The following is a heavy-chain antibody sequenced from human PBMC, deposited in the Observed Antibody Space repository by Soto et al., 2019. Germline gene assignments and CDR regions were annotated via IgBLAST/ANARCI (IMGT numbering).Heavy chain of an antibody. Sequence: SLRLSCAASGFPVSSNYMSWVRQAPGKGLEWVSVIYSGGSTYYADSVKGRFTISRDNSKNTLYLQMNSLRAEDTAVYYCARDVPVAGVGAMDYWGQGTLVTVSS. CDR1: GFPVSSNY. CDR2: IYSGGST. V-gene: IGHV3-66*01. D-gene: IGHD6-19*01. CDR3: ARDVPVAGVGAMDY. J-gene: IGHJ4*02.